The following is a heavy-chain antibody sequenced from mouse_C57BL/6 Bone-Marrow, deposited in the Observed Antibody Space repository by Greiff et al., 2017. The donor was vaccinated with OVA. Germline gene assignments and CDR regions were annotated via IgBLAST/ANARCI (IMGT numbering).Heavy chain of an antibody. CDR2: IHPSDSDT. CDR1: GYTFTSYW. CDR3: AISRLSWFAY. J-gene: IGHJ3*01. Sequence: VQLQQPGAELVKPGASVKVSCKASGYTFTSYWLYWVKQRPGQGIVWIGSIHPSDSDTNYNQKLKGKATLTVDKSTSTAYMQLSSLTSEDSAVNYCAISRLSWFAYWGQGTLVTVSA. V-gene: IGHV1-74*01.